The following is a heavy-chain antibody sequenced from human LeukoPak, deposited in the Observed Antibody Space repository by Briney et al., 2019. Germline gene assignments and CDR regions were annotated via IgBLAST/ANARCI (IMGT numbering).Heavy chain of an antibody. Sequence: SETPSLTCTVSGGSISTYYWSWIRQPPGKGLEWIGYIYSSGSTNYNPPLKSRVTISVDTSKNQFSLKLSSVTAADTAVYYCARGHSTDWSFNLFDSWGQGTLVTVSS. CDR3: ARGHSTDWSFNLFDS. D-gene: IGHD3-9*01. CDR1: GGSISTYY. V-gene: IGHV4-59*01. CDR2: IYSSGST. J-gene: IGHJ4*02.